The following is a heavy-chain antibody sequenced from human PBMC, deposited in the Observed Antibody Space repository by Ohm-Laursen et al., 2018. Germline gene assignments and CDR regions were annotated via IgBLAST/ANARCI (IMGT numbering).Heavy chain of an antibody. CDR1: GYTFSTYY. CDR3: ARAPIVGRTGDFDY. CDR2: INPSSDYR. J-gene: IGHJ4*02. Sequence: ASVKVSCKASGYTFSTYYMHWVRQAPGQGLEWMGIINPSSDYRSYAQKFQGRVTMSSDAPTNTVYMELSSLRSEDTAVYYCARAPIVGRTGDFDYWGQGTLVTVSS. V-gene: IGHV1-46*01. D-gene: IGHD1-26*01.